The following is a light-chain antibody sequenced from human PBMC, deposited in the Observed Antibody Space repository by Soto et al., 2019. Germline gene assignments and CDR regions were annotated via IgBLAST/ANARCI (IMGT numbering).Light chain of an antibody. CDR3: LQHNSYPAP. Sequence: IQMTQSPSSLSASVGDRVAISCRASQDIRNTLGWYQQKPGKAPKRLIYAASSLQSGVPSRFSGSGSGTEFTLTISSLQPEDFATYYCLQHNSYPAPFGGGSKVAIK. V-gene: IGKV1-17*01. CDR2: AAS. CDR1: QDIRNT. J-gene: IGKJ4*01.